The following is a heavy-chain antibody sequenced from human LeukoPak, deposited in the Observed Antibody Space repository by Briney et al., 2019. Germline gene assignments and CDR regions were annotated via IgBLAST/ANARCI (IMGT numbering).Heavy chain of an antibody. CDR1: GFTFSNYA. CDR2: ISYDGNNK. J-gene: IGHJ5*02. Sequence: GGSLRLSCAASGFTFSNYAMHWVRQAPGRGLEWVAAISYDGNNKYYADSVKGRFTISRDNSKKTLYLQMNNLRVEDTAVYYCARVQFQWFDPWGQGTLVAVSS. V-gene: IGHV3-30*04. CDR3: ARVQFQWFDP.